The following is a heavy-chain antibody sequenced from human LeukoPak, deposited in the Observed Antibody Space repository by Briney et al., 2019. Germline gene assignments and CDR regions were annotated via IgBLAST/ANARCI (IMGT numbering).Heavy chain of an antibody. J-gene: IGHJ3*02. D-gene: IGHD6-6*01. CDR3: ARDRSSIAAAHDAFDI. V-gene: IGHV1-69*13. CDR1: GGTFSSYA. CDR2: IIPIFGTA. Sequence: VASVKVSCKASGGTFSSYAISWVRQPPGQGLEWMGGIIPIFGTANYAQKFQGRVTITADESTSTAYMELSSLRSEDTAVYYCARDRSSIAAAHDAFDIWGQGTMVTVSS.